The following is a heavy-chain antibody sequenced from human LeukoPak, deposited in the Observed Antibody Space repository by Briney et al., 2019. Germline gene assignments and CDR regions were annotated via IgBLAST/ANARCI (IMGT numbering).Heavy chain of an antibody. CDR1: GGSISSNN. CDR2: IYYSGST. V-gene: IGHV4-59*01. CDR3: ARGSSWGVRY. Sequence: SETLSLTCTVSGGSISSNNWSWGRQPPGKGLGWVGYIYYSGSTNYNPSLKSRVTISVDTSKNQFSLKLSSVTAADTAVYYCARGSSWGVRYWGQGTLVTVSS. D-gene: IGHD3-10*01. J-gene: IGHJ4*02.